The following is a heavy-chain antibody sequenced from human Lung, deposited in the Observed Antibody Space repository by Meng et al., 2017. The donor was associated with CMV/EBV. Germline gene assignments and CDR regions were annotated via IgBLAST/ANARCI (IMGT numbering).Heavy chain of an antibody. Sequence: GESXKISCAASGFTFSNYWMHWVRQVPGKGLVWVSRIDNDGKTTDYADSVKGRFTISRDNAKSTLYLQMNSLRAEDTALYYCARDAPVITPHHDAFDVWCQWTLVTVSS. D-gene: IGHD4-23*01. V-gene: IGHV3-74*01. J-gene: IGHJ3*01. CDR3: ARDAPVITPHHDAFDV. CDR1: GFTFSNYW. CDR2: IDNDGKTT.